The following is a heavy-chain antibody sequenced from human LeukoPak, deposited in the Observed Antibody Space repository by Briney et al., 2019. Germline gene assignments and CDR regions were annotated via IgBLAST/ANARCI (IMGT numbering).Heavy chain of an antibody. Sequence: PSETLSLTCTVSGGSISNYYWSWIRQPPGKGLEWIGFTYYSGSTNYNPSLRSRVTISVDTSKNQFSLKLSSVTAADTAVYYCARFLAVAGDFDYWGQGTLVTVSS. CDR2: TYYSGST. CDR3: ARFLAVAGDFDY. D-gene: IGHD6-19*01. J-gene: IGHJ4*02. V-gene: IGHV4-59*01. CDR1: GGSISNYY.